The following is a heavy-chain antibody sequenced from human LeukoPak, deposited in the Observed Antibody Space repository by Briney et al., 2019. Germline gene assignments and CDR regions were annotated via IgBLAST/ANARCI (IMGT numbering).Heavy chain of an antibody. CDR3: ARDRVVDDAFDI. CDR2: INPNSGGT. V-gene: IGHV1-2*06. J-gene: IGHJ3*02. D-gene: IGHD2-15*01. Sequence: ASVKVSCKDSGYTFTGYYMHLVRQPPGQGLEWMGRINPNSGGTNYAQKFQGRVTMTRDTSISTAYMELIRLRSDDTAVYYCARDRVVDDAFDIWGQGTMVTVSS. CDR1: GYTFTGYY.